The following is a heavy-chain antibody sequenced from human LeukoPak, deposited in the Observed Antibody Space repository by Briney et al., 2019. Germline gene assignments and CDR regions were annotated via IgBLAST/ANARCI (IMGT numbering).Heavy chain of an antibody. D-gene: IGHD6-19*01. CDR1: GYSISSGSY. CDR2: IHHSGST. Sequence: SETLSLTCAVSGYSISSGSYWGWIRQPPGKGLEWIGNIHHSGSTYYNPSLKSRVTISVDTSKNQFSLKLSSVTAADTAVYYCARDPGQWPPMYYFDYWGQGTLVTVSS. CDR3: ARDPGQWPPMYYFDY. J-gene: IGHJ4*02. V-gene: IGHV4-38-2*02.